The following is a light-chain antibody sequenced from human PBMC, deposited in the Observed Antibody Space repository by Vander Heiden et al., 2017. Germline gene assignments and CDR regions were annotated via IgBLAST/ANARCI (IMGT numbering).Light chain of an antibody. J-gene: IGKJ1*01. Sequence: EIVRTQSPATLAVSPLDTATLSSSASQSVSSNLAWYQQKPAQAPRLFIYGASTRATSIPARFSGSGSGTAFTLTTSSLLSEDFAVTYCQQYNNWPPWTFGQGTKVEIK. V-gene: IGKV3-15*01. CDR1: QSVSSN. CDR2: GAS. CDR3: QQYNNWPPWT.